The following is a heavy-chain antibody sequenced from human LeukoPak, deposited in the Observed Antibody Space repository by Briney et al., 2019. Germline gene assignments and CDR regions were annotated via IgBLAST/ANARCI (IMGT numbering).Heavy chain of an antibody. CDR2: ISYDGSNK. CDR1: GFTFSSYA. J-gene: IGHJ4*02. D-gene: IGHD3-22*01. V-gene: IGHV3-30-3*01. CDR3: ASPYYYDSSGPEPPNY. Sequence: GGSLRLSCAASGFTFSSYAMHWVRQAPGKGLEWVAVISYDGSNKYYADSVKGRFTISRDNSKNTLYLQMNSLRAEDTAVYYCASPYYYDSSGPEPPNYWGQGTLVTVSS.